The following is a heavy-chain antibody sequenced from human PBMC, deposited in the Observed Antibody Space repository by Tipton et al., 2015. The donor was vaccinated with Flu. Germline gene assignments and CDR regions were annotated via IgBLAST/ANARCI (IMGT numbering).Heavy chain of an antibody. J-gene: IGHJ4*02. V-gene: IGHV3-7*01. D-gene: IGHD1-26*01. CDR3: ARDGVGAGLDY. Sequence: SLRLSCAASGFTFTRDWLSWVRQTPGKGLEWVANIKQDGSEKYYVDSVKGRFTISRDNARNSLYLQMTSLTAEDTAMYYCARDGVGAGLDYWGQGTLVTVSS. CDR2: IKQDGSEK. CDR1: GFTFTRDW.